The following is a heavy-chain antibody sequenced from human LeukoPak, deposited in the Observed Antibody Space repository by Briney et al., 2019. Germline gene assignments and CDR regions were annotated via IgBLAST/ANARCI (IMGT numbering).Heavy chain of an antibody. D-gene: IGHD1-1*01. Sequence: PSQTLSLTCTVSGDSISSGSYYWSWIRQPAGKGLEWIERIYINGGTNYNPSLKSRVTISVDTSRNQFSLKLSSVTAADTAVYYCARDGNDYGDYWGQGTLVTVSS. V-gene: IGHV4-61*02. CDR2: IYINGGT. CDR3: ARDGNDYGDY. CDR1: GDSISSGSYY. J-gene: IGHJ4*02.